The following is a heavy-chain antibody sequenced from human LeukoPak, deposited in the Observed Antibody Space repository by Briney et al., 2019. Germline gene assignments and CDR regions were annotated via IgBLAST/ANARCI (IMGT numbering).Heavy chain of an antibody. J-gene: IGHJ3*02. CDR1: GFTFSSYS. CDR3: ARGYSWNPGVGAFDI. Sequence: GGSLRLSCAASGFTFSSYSMNWVRQAPGKGLEWVSSISSSSSYIYYADSVKGRFTISRDNAKNSLYLQMNSLRAEDTAVYYCARGYSWNPGVGAFDIWGQGTMVTVSS. V-gene: IGHV3-21*01. D-gene: IGHD1-1*01. CDR2: ISSSSSYI.